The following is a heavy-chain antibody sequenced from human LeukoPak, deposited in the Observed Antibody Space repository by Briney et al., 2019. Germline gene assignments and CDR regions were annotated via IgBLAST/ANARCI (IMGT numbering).Heavy chain of an antibody. CDR2: INPNSGGT. V-gene: IGHV1-2*02. J-gene: IGHJ4*02. Sequence: GASVKVSCKASGYTFTGYYMHWVRQAPGQGLEWMGWINPNSGGTNYAQKFQGRVTITADKSTSTAYMELSSLRSEDTAVYYCASYIVVVPAAPFDYWGQGTLVTVSS. CDR3: ASYIVVVPAAPFDY. CDR1: GYTFTGYY. D-gene: IGHD2-2*01.